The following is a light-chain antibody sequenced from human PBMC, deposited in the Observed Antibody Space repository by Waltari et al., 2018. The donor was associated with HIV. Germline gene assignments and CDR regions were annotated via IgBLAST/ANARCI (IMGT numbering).Light chain of an antibody. J-gene: IGLJ2*01. Sequence: SYELTQPPSVSVTPGQTASITCSGNQMGDKYACWYQQRPGQSPVLVIYQDTKRPSGIPERFSGSNSGNTATLTIRGTQTMDEADYYCQVWDSTTALGFGGGTKLTVL. CDR2: QDT. V-gene: IGLV3-1*01. CDR3: QVWDSTTALG. CDR1: QMGDKY.